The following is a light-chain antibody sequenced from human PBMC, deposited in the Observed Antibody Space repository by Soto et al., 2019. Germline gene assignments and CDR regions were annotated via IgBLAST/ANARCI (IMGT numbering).Light chain of an antibody. CDR2: DAS. Sequence: DIQMTQSPSTLSGSVGDRVTITCRASQTISSWLAWYQQKPGKAPKLLIYDASSLESGVPSGFSGSGSGTEFTLTISSLQPDGFATYYCQQYNSYPWTFGQGTKVDIK. V-gene: IGKV1-5*01. CDR1: QTISSW. J-gene: IGKJ1*01. CDR3: QQYNSYPWT.